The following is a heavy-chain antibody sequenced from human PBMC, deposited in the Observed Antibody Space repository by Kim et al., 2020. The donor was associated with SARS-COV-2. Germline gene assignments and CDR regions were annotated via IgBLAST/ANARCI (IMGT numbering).Heavy chain of an antibody. V-gene: IGHV3-30-3*01. Sequence: GGSLRLSCAASGFTFSSYAMHWVRQAPGKGLEWVAVISYDGSNKYYADSVKGRFTISRDNSKNTLYLQMNSLRAEDTAVYYCARGGAEYYDFWSGYYTRGGFYFDYWGQGTLVTVSS. J-gene: IGHJ4*02. CDR1: GFTFSSYA. CDR3: ARGGAEYYDFWSGYYTRGGFYFDY. CDR2: ISYDGSNK. D-gene: IGHD3-3*01.